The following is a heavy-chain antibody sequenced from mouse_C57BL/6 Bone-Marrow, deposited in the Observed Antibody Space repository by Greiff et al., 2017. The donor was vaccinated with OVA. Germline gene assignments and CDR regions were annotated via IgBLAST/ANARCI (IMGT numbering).Heavy chain of an antibody. V-gene: IGHV1-81*01. CDR1: GYTFTSYG. D-gene: IGHD4-1*01. J-gene: IGHJ2*01. CDR3: ARERRNWDFDC. Sequence: QVQLQQSGAELARPGASVKLSCKASGYTFTSYGISWVQQRPGQGLEWIGEICPSSGNTSYTEKFKGKATLTADKSSSTAYMELRRLKSEDAAVYVCARERRNWDFDCGGQGNTLTVTA. CDR2: ICPSSGNT.